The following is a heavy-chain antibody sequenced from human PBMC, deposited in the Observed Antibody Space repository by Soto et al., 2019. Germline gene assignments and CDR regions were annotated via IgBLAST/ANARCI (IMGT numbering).Heavy chain of an antibody. Sequence: QITLKESGPTLGKPTQTLTLTCTFSGFSLSTSGVGVGWSRQPPGKALEWLARIYGDDDKRYSPSLKSKLTITNDTSKNQAVLTMTIMDPVDTAKYSCAHRNTYCGGNSYSGFDYWGQGTLVTVSS. CDR2: IYGDDDK. J-gene: IGHJ4*02. CDR3: AHRNTYCGGNSYSGFDY. V-gene: IGHV2-5*02. CDR1: GFSLSTSGVG. D-gene: IGHD2-21*02.